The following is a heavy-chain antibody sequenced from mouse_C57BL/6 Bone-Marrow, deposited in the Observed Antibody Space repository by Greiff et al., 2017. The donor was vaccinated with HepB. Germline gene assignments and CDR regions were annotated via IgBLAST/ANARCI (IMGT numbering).Heavy chain of an antibody. D-gene: IGHD4-1*01. CDR2: ISDGGSYT. CDR3: ARGKNWDDWYFDV. CDR1: GFTFSSYA. Sequence: EVNVVESGGGLVKPGGSLKLSCAASGFTFSSYAMSWVRQTPEKRLEWVATISDGGSYTYYPDNVKGRFTISRDNAKNNLYLQMSHLKSEDTAMYYCARGKNWDDWYFDVWGTGTTVTVSS. J-gene: IGHJ1*03. V-gene: IGHV5-4*03.